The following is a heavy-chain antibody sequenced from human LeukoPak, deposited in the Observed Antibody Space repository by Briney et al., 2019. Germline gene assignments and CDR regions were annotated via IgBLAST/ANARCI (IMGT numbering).Heavy chain of an antibody. D-gene: IGHD2-15*01. Sequence: PSETLSLTCAVYGGSLSGYYWNWIRQSPGKVLEWIGEINDSGTTNYNPSLKSRATISIDRSRKQFSLRLTSVTAADTAVCYCARFPCSGDSCYSGIRAFDIWGQGTTVIVSS. V-gene: IGHV4-34*01. CDR1: GGSLSGYY. CDR2: INDSGTT. CDR3: ARFPCSGDSCYSGIRAFDI. J-gene: IGHJ3*02.